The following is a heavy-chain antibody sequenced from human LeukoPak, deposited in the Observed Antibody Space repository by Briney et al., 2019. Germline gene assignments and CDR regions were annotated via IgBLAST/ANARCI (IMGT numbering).Heavy chain of an antibody. J-gene: IGHJ5*02. CDR3: ARSGYYYDSSGSSS. V-gene: IGHV3-66*01. CDR2: ISGVGST. D-gene: IGHD3-22*01. CDR1: GFTVSSNY. Sequence: GGSLRLSGAASGFTVSSNYMSWVRKAPGKGLEWVSSISGVGSTSYADSVKGRFTISRDNSRSTLYLQMDSLRPEDTAVYYCARSGYYYDSSGSSSWGQGTLVTVSS.